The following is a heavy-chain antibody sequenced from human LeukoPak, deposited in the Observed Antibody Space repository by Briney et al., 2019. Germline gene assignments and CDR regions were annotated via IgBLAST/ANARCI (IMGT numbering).Heavy chain of an antibody. CDR2: ISAYNGNT. D-gene: IGHD1-26*01. V-gene: IGHV1-18*01. J-gene: IGHJ4*02. CDR1: GGTFSSYA. CDR3: ARGGSTGAYMKWELDY. Sequence: GSSVKVSCKASGGTFSSYAISWVRQAPGQGLEWMGWISAYNGNTNYAQKLQGRVTMTTDTSTSTAYMELRSLRSDDTAVYYCARGGSTGAYMKWELDYWGQGTLVTVSS.